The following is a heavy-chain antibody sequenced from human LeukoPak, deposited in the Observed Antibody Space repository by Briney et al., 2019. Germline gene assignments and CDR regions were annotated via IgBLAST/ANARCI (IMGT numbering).Heavy chain of an antibody. J-gene: IGHJ4*02. CDR3: AKDLQQTITIFGVVTSPRGYFDY. CDR2: ISGSGGST. D-gene: IGHD3-3*01. CDR1: GFTFSSYA. Sequence: PGGSLRLSCAASGFTFSSYAMSWVRQAPGKGLEWVSAISGSGGSTYYADSVKGRFTISRDNSKNTLYLQMNSLRAEDTAVYYCAKDLQQTITIFGVVTSPRGYFDYWGQGTLVTVSS. V-gene: IGHV3-23*01.